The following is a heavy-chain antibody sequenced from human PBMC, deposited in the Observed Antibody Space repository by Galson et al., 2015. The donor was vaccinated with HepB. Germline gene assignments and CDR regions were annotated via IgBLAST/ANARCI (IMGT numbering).Heavy chain of an antibody. CDR3: ARWFGVPGSNSGWYSDY. CDR2: IYHSGYT. V-gene: IGHV4-4*02. Sequence: SETLSLTCAVSGGSISSNDWWTWVRQPQGKGLEWIGEIYHSGYTNYNPSLKSRATISVDNSKNLFSLKLSSVTAADTAVYYFARWFGVPGSNSGWYSDYWGQGTLVTVSS. D-gene: IGHD6-19*01. J-gene: IGHJ4*02. CDR1: GGSISSNDW.